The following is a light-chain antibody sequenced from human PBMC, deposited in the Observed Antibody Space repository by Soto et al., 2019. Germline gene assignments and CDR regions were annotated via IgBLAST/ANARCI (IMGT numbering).Light chain of an antibody. Sequence: EIVMTQSTATLSVSPGERATLSCRASQSVSSNLAWYQQKPGQAPRLLIYGASTRATGIPARFSGSGSGTEFPLTISSLQSQDFAVYYCQQNNNWPPWTFGQATKVEIK. CDR3: QQNNNWPPWT. J-gene: IGKJ1*01. CDR1: QSVSSN. V-gene: IGKV3-15*01. CDR2: GAS.